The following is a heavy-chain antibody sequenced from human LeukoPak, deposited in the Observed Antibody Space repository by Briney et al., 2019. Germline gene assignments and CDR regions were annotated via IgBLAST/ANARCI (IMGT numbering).Heavy chain of an antibody. CDR3: ARDQGSLTRSWYTDY. CDR2: INPYSGDT. J-gene: IGHJ4*02. D-gene: IGHD6-13*01. Sequence: ASVTVSCKASGYTFTGYHIHLVREAPGQGLEWMGRINPYSGDTNFAQKFQGRVTMTRDTSITTAYMDLSSLTPDDTAVYFCARDQGSLTRSWYTDYWGQGTQVTVSS. V-gene: IGHV1-2*06. CDR1: GYTFTGYH.